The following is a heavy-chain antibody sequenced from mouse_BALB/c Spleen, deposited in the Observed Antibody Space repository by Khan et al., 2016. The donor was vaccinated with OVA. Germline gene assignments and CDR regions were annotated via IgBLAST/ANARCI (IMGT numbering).Heavy chain of an antibody. CDR3: ARAYYANYREAMDY. Sequence: VQLQESGPGLVAPSQSLSITCTVSGFSLTGYGVNWVRQPPGKGLEWLGMIWGDGSTDYNSALKSRMSITKDNSKCQVFLKMNSLQTDDTARYYCARAYYANYREAMDYWGQGNSVTVSS. V-gene: IGHV2-6-7*01. CDR1: GFSLTGYG. CDR2: IWGDGST. J-gene: IGHJ4*01. D-gene: IGHD2-10*01.